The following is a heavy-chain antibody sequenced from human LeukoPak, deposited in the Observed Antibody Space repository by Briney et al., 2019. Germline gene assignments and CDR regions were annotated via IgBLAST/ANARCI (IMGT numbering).Heavy chain of an antibody. J-gene: IGHJ5*02. D-gene: IGHD1-26*01. Sequence: SETLSLTCTVSSGSISSSSYYWGWIRQPPGKGLEWIGSIYYSGSTNYNPSLKSRVTISADTSKEQFSLKLSSVTAADTAVYYCARLKWELDNWFDPWGQGTLVTVSS. CDR3: ARLKWELDNWFDP. V-gene: IGHV4-39*07. CDR1: SGSISSSSYY. CDR2: IYYSGST.